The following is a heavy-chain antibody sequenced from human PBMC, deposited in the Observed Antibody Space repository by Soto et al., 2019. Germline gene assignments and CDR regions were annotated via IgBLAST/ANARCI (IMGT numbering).Heavy chain of an antibody. CDR2: FYYSGIT. V-gene: IGHV4-31*03. J-gene: IGHJ5*02. D-gene: IGHD2-15*01. CDR1: GGPIRRRGYY. Sequence: SETLSLTCTVSGGPIRRRGYYWSWIRHRPGEGLEWIGFFYYSGITDYNPSLRSRVTISADTSRNQVFLNMYSVTAADTAVYYCASSGGPEGDWFDPWGQGTLVTVSS. CDR3: ASSGGPEGDWFDP.